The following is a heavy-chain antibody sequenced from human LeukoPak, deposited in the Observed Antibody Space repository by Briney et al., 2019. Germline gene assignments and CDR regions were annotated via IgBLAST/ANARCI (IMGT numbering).Heavy chain of an antibody. Sequence: SETRSLPCKVSGGSIRSFSWSWIWQPPGKGLEWIGYMSYTGSTNYNPSLKSRVTISVDTAKDQFSLKLNSVTAADTAVYYCARHGGETIVLTTLHAIDIWGQGTMVTVSS. CDR2: MSYTGST. CDR3: ARHGGETIVLTTLHAIDI. J-gene: IGHJ3*02. V-gene: IGHV4-59*08. CDR1: GGSIRSFS. D-gene: IGHD2/OR15-2a*01.